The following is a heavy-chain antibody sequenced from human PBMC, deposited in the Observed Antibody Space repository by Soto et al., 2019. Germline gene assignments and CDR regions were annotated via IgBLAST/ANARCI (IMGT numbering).Heavy chain of an antibody. CDR3: AKDQGVELVPLATVDWFDP. Sequence: GSLRLSCAASGFIFENFGMSWVRQAPGKGLEWISSISGSGFKKYYADSVKGRFTISRDNSKSTVYLELNNLSAEDTAVYHCAKDQGVELVPLATVDWFDPWGQGSVVTVSS. J-gene: IGHJ5*02. V-gene: IGHV3-23*01. CDR2: ISGSGFKK. CDR1: GFIFENFG. D-gene: IGHD1-26*01.